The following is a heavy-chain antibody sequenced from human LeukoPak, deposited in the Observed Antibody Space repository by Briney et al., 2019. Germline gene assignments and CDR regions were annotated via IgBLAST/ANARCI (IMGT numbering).Heavy chain of an antibody. J-gene: IGHJ4*02. CDR1: GGSISSYY. CDR2: MYYSGSP. Sequence: SETLSLTCTVSGGSISSYYWSWIRQPPGKGLEWIGYMYYSGSPNYNPSLESRGTISVDTSKNQFSLKLTSVTAADTAVYYCAREARDGTLDYWGQGTLDTVSS. V-gene: IGHV4-59*12. CDR3: AREARDGTLDY.